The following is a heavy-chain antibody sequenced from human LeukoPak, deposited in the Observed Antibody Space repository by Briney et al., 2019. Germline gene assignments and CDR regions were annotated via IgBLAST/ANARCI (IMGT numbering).Heavy chain of an antibody. Sequence: ASVTVSCTASGYTFTGYYIHWGRQAPGQGLEWMGWINPNSGGTNYAQKFQGRVTMTRDTSLSTAYMELSRLRSDDTAVYYCARDRYYDSSGYVNDHWGQGTLVTVSS. CDR1: GYTFTGYY. CDR3: ARDRYYDSSGYVNDH. V-gene: IGHV1-2*02. J-gene: IGHJ4*02. CDR2: INPNSGGT. D-gene: IGHD3-22*01.